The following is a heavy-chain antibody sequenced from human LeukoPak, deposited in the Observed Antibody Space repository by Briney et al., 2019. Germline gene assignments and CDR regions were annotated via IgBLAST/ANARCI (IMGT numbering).Heavy chain of an antibody. CDR3: AREGGDTVVVPAAISS. CDR2: ISSSSSYI. V-gene: IGHV3-21*01. J-gene: IGHJ5*02. Sequence: PGGSLRLSCAASGFSFSSYNMNWVRQAPGKGLEWVSFISSSSSYIFYAESVKGRFTISRDNAKNSLYLQMDHLRAEDTAVYYCAREGGDTVVVPAAISSWGQGTLVTVSS. CDR1: GFSFSSYN. D-gene: IGHD2-2*01.